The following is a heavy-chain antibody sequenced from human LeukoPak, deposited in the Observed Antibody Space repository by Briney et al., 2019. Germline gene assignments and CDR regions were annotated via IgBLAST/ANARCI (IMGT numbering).Heavy chain of an antibody. CDR3: ARVIGYYGSGRSYYFDN. CDR1: GFALSASN. V-gene: IGHV3-48*04. Sequence: QPGGSLRLSCAASGFALSASNMHWVRQAPGRGLQWVSSLVSSSSSATYYADSVKGRFTISGDNAKTSLYLQMNSLRAEDTAVYHCARVIGYYGSGRSYYFDNWGQGTLVTVSS. CDR2: LVSSSSSAT. J-gene: IGHJ4*02. D-gene: IGHD3-10*01.